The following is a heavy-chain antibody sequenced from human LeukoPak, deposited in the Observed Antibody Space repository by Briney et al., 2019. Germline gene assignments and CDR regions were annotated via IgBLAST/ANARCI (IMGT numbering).Heavy chain of an antibody. D-gene: IGHD3-10*02. Sequence: GGSLRLSCAASGFTVSSNYMSWVRQAPGKGLEWVSVIYSGGSTYYADSVKGRFTISRDNSKNTLYLQMNSLRAEDTAVYYCARGMFGEDFDYWGQGTLVTVSS. CDR3: ARGMFGEDFDY. CDR1: GFTVSSNY. V-gene: IGHV3-53*01. CDR2: IYSGGST. J-gene: IGHJ4*02.